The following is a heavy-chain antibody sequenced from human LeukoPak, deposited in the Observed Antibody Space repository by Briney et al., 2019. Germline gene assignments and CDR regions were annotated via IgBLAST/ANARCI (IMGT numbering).Heavy chain of an antibody. V-gene: IGHV3-30*18. Sequence: GGSLRLSCAASGFTFSSYGMHWVRQAPGKGLEWVAVISYDGSNKYYADSVKGRFTISRDNSKNTLYLQMNSLRAEDTAVYYCAKDYGSSGYYGTSDAFDIWGQGTMVTVSS. CDR3: AKDYGSSGYYGTSDAFDI. J-gene: IGHJ3*02. CDR2: ISYDGSNK. CDR1: GFTFSSYG. D-gene: IGHD3-22*01.